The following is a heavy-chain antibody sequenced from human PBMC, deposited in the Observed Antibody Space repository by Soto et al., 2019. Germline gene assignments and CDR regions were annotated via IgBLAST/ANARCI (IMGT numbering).Heavy chain of an antibody. Sequence: GGSLRLSCAASGFTFSSYSMNWVRQAPGKGLEWVSYISSSSSTIYYADSVKGRFTISRDNAKNSLYLQMNSLRAEDTAVYYCARGIAWELNDYWGQGTLVTVSS. CDR3: ARGIAWELNDY. J-gene: IGHJ4*02. CDR1: GFTFSSYS. V-gene: IGHV3-48*01. CDR2: ISSSSSTI. D-gene: IGHD1-26*01.